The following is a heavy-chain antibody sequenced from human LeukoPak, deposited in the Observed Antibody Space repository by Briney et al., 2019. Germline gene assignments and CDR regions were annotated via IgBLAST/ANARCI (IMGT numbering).Heavy chain of an antibody. D-gene: IGHD2-21*02. CDR1: GFTFSSSG. CDR2: VSYDGGKK. V-gene: IGHV3-30*18. Sequence: QPGGSLRLSCAASGFTFSSSGMHWVRQAPGMGLEWVALVSYDGGKKYYADSVKGRFTISRDNSKNTLYLQMNSLRAEDTAVYYCAKPAYCGGDCYSSPFQHWGQGTLVTVSS. CDR3: AKPAYCGGDCYSSPFQH. J-gene: IGHJ1*01.